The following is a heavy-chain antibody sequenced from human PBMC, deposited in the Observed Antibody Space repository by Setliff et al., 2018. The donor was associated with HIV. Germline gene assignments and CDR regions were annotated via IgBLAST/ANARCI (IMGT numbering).Heavy chain of an antibody. CDR1: GGSISSGSYY. CDR2: IYTSGST. J-gene: IGHJ6*03. V-gene: IGHV4-61*02. D-gene: IGHD3-22*01. Sequence: SSETLSLTCTVSGGSISSGSYYWNWIRQPAGKGLEWIGRIYTSGSTNYNPSLKSRVTISVDTSKNQFSLKLSSVTAADTAFYYCARGFSGDYLFTGYLDVWGKGTTVTVSS. CDR3: ARGFSGDYLFTGYLDV.